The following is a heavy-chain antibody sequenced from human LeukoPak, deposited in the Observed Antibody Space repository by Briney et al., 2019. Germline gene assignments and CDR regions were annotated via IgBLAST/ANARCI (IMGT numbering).Heavy chain of an antibody. Sequence: PGGSLRLSCAASGFTFSSYSMNWVRQAPGKGLEWASSISSSSSYIYYADSVKGRFTISRDNAKNSLYLQMNSLRAEDTAVYYCARDYNYYDSSGYYRYYYYGMDVWGQGTTVTVSS. D-gene: IGHD3-22*01. V-gene: IGHV3-21*01. CDR2: ISSSSSYI. CDR1: GFTFSSYS. CDR3: ARDYNYYDSSGYYRYYYYGMDV. J-gene: IGHJ6*02.